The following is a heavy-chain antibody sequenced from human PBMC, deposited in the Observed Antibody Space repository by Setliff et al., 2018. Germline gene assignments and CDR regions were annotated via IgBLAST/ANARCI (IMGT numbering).Heavy chain of an antibody. CDR3: VRDLHWGFDY. J-gene: IGHJ4*02. CDR2: ISATSGNI. Sequence: QPGGSLRLSCVASGLTFSGYSLDWVRQAPGKGLECVSYISATSGNIYYADSVKGRFTISRDDAKNSLYLQMKSLRAEDTAVYYCVRDLHWGFDYWGLGTLVTAPQ. V-gene: IGHV3-48*01. CDR1: GLTFSGYS. D-gene: IGHD7-27*01.